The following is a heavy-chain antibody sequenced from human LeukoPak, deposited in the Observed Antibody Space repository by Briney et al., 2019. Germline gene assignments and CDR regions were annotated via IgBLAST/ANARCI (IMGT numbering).Heavy chain of an antibody. Sequence: PGGSLRLSCAASGFTFSGSAMHWVRQASGKGLEWVGRIRSKANSYATAYAASVKGRFTISRDDSKNTAYLQMNSLKTEDTAVYYCTRPSSYDFWSGLYPDAFDIWGQGTMVTVSS. CDR3: TRPSSYDFWSGLYPDAFDI. CDR2: IRSKANSYAT. D-gene: IGHD3-3*01. J-gene: IGHJ3*02. V-gene: IGHV3-73*01. CDR1: GFTFSGSA.